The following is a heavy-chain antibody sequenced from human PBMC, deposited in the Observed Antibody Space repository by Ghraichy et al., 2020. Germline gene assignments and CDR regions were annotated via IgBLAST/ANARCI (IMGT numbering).Heavy chain of an antibody. D-gene: IGHD3-22*01. CDR2: MSYDGSNK. V-gene: IGHV3-30*18. CDR3: AKSVVSSGYYSYFDY. Sequence: GGSLRLSCAASGFTFSSYGMHWVRQAPGKGLEWVAVMSYDGSNKYYADSVKGRFTISRDNSKNTLYLQMNSLRAEDTAVYYCAKSVVSSGYYSYFDYWGQGTLVTVSS. J-gene: IGHJ4*02. CDR1: GFTFSSYG.